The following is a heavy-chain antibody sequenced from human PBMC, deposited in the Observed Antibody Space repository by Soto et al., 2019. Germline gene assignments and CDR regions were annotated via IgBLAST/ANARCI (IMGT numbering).Heavy chain of an antibody. CDR3: AKVSSPYDYSWGSYREVHDAFDI. CDR1: GFTFSSYA. CDR2: ISVSGGST. Sequence: PGGSLRLSCAASGFTFSSYAMSWVRQAPGKGLEWVSAISVSGGSTYYADSVKGRFTISRDNSKNTLYLQMNSLRAEDTAVYYCAKVSSPYDYSWGSYREVHDAFDIWGQGTMVTVSS. V-gene: IGHV3-23*01. J-gene: IGHJ3*02. D-gene: IGHD3-16*02.